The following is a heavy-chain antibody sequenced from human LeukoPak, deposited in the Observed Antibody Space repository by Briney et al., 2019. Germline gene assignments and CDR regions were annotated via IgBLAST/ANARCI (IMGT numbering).Heavy chain of an antibody. V-gene: IGHV3-21*01. D-gene: IGHD1-26*01. CDR3: ERDTAKTSIVGASEGY. Sequence: GGSLRLSCAASGFTFSSYSMSWVRQAPGKGLEWVSSISSSSSYIYYADSVKGRFTISRDNAKNSLYLQMNSLRAEDTAVYYCERDTAKTSIVGASEGYWGQRTLVTVSP. CDR2: ISSSSSYI. CDR1: GFTFSSYS. J-gene: IGHJ4*02.